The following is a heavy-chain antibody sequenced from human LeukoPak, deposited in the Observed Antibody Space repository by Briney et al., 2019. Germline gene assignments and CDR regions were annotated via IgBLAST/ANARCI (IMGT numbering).Heavy chain of an antibody. V-gene: IGHV1-69*13. D-gene: IGHD6-13*01. CDR3: ARSSGIAAQQENDY. CDR2: IIPIFGTA. Sequence: GASVKVSCKASGGTFSSYAISWVRQAPGQGLEWMGGIIPIFGTANYAQKFQGRVTITADESTSTAYMELSSLRSEDTAVYYCARSSGIAAQQENDYRGQGTLVTVSS. CDR1: GGTFSSYA. J-gene: IGHJ4*02.